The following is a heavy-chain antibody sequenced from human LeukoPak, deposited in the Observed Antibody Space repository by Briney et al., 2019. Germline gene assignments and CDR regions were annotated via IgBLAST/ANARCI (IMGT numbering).Heavy chain of an antibody. CDR2: IYYSGST. J-gene: IGHJ5*02. CDR1: GGSISSYY. V-gene: IGHV4-59*12. D-gene: IGHD3-10*01. CDR3: ARDLTGKRNYYGSGSYAWFDP. Sequence: SETLSLTCTVSGGSISSYYWSWIRQPPGKGLEWIGYIYYSGSTNYNPSLKSRVTISVDTSKNQFSLKLSSVTAADTAVYYCARDLTGKRNYYGSGSYAWFDPWGQGTLVTVSS.